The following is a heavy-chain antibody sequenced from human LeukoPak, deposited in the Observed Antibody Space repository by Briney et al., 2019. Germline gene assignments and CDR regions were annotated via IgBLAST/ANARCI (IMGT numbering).Heavy chain of an antibody. D-gene: IGHD1-1*01. V-gene: IGHV3-20*04. CDR2: INWNGGST. CDR1: GFNFDDYG. J-gene: IGHJ4*02. Sequence: GSLRLSCAASGFNFDDYGMSWVRPAPGKGLEWVSGINWNGGSTGYADSVKGRFTISRDNAKNSLYLQMNSLRAEDTALYYCARGATGTTFDYWGQGTLVTVSS. CDR3: ARGATGTTFDY.